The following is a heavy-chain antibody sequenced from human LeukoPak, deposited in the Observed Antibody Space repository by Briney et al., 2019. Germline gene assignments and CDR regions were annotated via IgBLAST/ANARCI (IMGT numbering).Heavy chain of an antibody. CDR3: ARDFASGWSYFDY. CDR1: GFTFSSYS. D-gene: IGHD6-19*01. V-gene: IGHV3-21*06. CDR2: ISSSSHYI. Sequence: GGSLRLSCTASGFTFSSYSLNWVRQAPGMGLEWVSSISSSSHYIYYADSMKGRFTISRDNAKNALYLQMNSLRAEDTAVYYCARDFASGWSYFDYWGQGTLVTVSS. J-gene: IGHJ4*02.